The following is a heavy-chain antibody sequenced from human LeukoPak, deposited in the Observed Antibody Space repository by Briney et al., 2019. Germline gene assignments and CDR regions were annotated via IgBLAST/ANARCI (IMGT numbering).Heavy chain of an antibody. D-gene: IGHD6-13*01. Sequence: QTGGSLRLSCAAPGFTLSSYAMHWVRQAPGQGLEWVTVISTDAKDKKYADSVKGRFAISRDNSKNTLDLQMNSLRAEDTAVYYCAKDQKWGTAGYYFDSWGQGTLVTVSS. CDR1: GFTLSSYA. CDR3: AKDQKWGTAGYYFDS. J-gene: IGHJ4*02. V-gene: IGHV3-30*18. CDR2: ISTDAKDK.